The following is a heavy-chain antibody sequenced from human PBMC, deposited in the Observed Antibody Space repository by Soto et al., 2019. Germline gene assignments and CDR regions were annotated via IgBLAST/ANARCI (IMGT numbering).Heavy chain of an antibody. Sequence: VKVSCKASGYTFTSYGISWVRQAPGQGLEWMGWISAYNGNTNYAQKLQGRVTMTTDTSTSTAYMELRSLRSDDTAVYYCARDEGIAVAGTTQFDYWRQGTLVTVSS. CDR3: ARDEGIAVAGTTQFDY. D-gene: IGHD6-19*01. V-gene: IGHV1-18*01. J-gene: IGHJ4*02. CDR2: ISAYNGNT. CDR1: GYTFTSYG.